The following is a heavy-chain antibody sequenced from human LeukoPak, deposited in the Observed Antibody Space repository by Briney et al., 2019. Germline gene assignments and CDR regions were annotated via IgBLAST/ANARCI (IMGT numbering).Heavy chain of an antibody. CDR1: GFTFSSYA. D-gene: IGHD5-18*01. J-gene: IGHJ6*03. CDR2: IRSKANSYAT. CDR3: TRASWIQLAYYYYYLDV. Sequence: HSGGSLRLSCAASGFTFSSYAMHWVRQASGKGLEWVGRIRSKANSYATAYAASVKGRFTISRDDSKNTAYLQMNSLKTEDTAVYYCTRASWIQLAYYYYYLDVWGKGTTVTVSS. V-gene: IGHV3-73*01.